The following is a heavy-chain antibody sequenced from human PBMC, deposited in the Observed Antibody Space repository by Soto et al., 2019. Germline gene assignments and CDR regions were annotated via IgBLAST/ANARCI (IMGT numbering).Heavy chain of an antibody. Sequence: PGESLKISCKGSGYSFTSYWIGWVRQMPGKGLEWMGIIYPGDSDTRYSPSFQGQVTISADKSISTAYLQWSSLKASDTAMYYCARPPLGYCSSTSCSRAGMDVWGQGTTVTVSS. CDR3: ARPPLGYCSSTSCSRAGMDV. CDR1: GYSFTSYW. CDR2: IYPGDSDT. D-gene: IGHD2-2*01. V-gene: IGHV5-51*01. J-gene: IGHJ6*02.